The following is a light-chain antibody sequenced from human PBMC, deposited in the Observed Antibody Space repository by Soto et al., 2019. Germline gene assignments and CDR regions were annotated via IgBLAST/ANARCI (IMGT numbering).Light chain of an antibody. CDR1: SSNIGMGYD. V-gene: IGLV1-40*01. CDR3: ATWDDGLSGYV. J-gene: IGLJ1*01. Sequence: QSGLTQPPSVSGAPGQRVTISCTGSSSNIGMGYDVHWYQRLPGTAPKLLVYRTNNRPSGVPDRFSGSKSGTSASLAITGLRPEDEADYYCATWDDGLSGYVFATGTKVTVL. CDR2: RTN.